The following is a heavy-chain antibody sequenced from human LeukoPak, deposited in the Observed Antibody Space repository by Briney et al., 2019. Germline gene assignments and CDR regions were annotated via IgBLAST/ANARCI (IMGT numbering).Heavy chain of an antibody. J-gene: IGHJ4*02. D-gene: IGHD3-22*01. V-gene: IGHV4-59*01. CDR3: ARESYDSSGYYFPYFDY. CDR1: GGSISSYY. Sequence: SETLSLTCTVSGGSISSYYLSWIRQPPGKGLEWIGYIYYSGSTNYNPSLKSRVTISVDTSKNQFSLKLSSVTAADTAVYYCARESYDSSGYYFPYFDYWGQGTLVTVSS. CDR2: IYYSGST.